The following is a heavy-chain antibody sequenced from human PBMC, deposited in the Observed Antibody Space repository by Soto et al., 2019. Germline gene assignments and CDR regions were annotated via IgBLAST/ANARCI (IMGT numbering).Heavy chain of an antibody. CDR2: ISSSSSYT. J-gene: IGHJ5*02. CDR3: ARRYDPFYP. Sequence: PGGSLRLSCAASGFTFSDYYMSWNRQAPGKGLEWVSYISSSSSYTNYADSVKGRFTISRDNAKNPLYLKINSLRAEDTAVYYCARRYDPFYPWGQGTLVTVSS. V-gene: IGHV3-11*06. D-gene: IGHD5-12*01. CDR1: GFTFSDYY.